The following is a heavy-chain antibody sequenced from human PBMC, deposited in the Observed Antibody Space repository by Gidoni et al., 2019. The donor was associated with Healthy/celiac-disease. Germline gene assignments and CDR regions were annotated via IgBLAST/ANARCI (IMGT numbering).Heavy chain of an antibody. Sequence: QVQLVQSGAEVKKPGASVKVSCKASGYTFTSYYMHWVRQAPGQGLEWMGIINPSGGSTSYAQKFQGRVTMTRDTSTSTVYMELSSLRSEDTAVYYCARDIQDLYGDYAAPPSDYWGQGTLVTVSS. D-gene: IGHD4-17*01. V-gene: IGHV1-46*01. J-gene: IGHJ4*02. CDR2: INPSGGST. CDR3: ARDIQDLYGDYAAPPSDY. CDR1: GYTFTSYY.